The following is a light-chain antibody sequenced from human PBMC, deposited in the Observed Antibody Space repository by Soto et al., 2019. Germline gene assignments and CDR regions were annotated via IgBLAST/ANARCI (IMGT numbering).Light chain of an antibody. J-gene: IGLJ1*01. V-gene: IGLV2-14*01. CDR1: SSDVGAYNY. CDR3: SSYTSNSTLYV. CDR2: DVS. Sequence: QSALTQPACVSGSPGQSITISCTGTSSDVGAYNYVSWYQQHPGKAPKLMIYDVSNRPSGVSNRFSGSKSGNTASLTISGLQAEDEADYYCSSYTSNSTLYVFGTGTKLTVL.